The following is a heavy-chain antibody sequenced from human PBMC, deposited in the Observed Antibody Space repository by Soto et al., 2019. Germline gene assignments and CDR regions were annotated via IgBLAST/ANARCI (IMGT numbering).Heavy chain of an antibody. V-gene: IGHV4-4*02. CDR1: GGSISSDNW. CDR2: VYDTGST. D-gene: IGHD2-2*01. CDR3: ARRQIVVVPAATVSYYSYGMDG. Sequence: QVQLQESGPGLVKPSGTLSLTCAVSGGSISSDNWWSWVRQPPGKGLEWIGEVYDTGSTNYNPSLQSRVTISVDKSKNEFSLKLGSVTAADTAVYYCARRQIVVVPAATVSYYSYGMDGWGQGTTVTVSS. J-gene: IGHJ6*02.